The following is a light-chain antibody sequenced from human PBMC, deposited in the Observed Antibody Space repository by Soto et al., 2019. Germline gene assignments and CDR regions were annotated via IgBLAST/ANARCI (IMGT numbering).Light chain of an antibody. V-gene: IGLV9-49*01. CDR2: VGTGGNVG. J-gene: IGLJ3*02. CDR3: GADHGCGSKFVLGV. Sequence: QLVLTQPPSASASLGASVTVTCTLNSDYSNYKVDCYQQRLGKGPPFLMRVGTGGNVGSKGDGIPDRFSVLGSGLNRSLTIKNIHEEDESDCHCGADHGCGSKFVLGVFGGGTKLTVL. CDR1: SDYSNYK.